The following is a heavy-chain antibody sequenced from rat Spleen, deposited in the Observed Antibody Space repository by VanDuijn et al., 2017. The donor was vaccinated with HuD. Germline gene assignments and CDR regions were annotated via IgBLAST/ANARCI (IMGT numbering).Heavy chain of an antibody. CDR3: ATDGYYDGRYYSVNAMDA. Sequence: EVQLVESGGGLVQPGRSLKLSCVASGFTFSYYGMHWIRQAPTKGLEWVASISPSGATTNHRDSVKGRFTISRDNGKNTLYLQMDSLRSEDTATYYCATDGYYDGRYYSVNAMDAWGQGASVTVSS. V-gene: IGHV5-19*01. D-gene: IGHD1-12*02. CDR2: ISPSGATT. J-gene: IGHJ4*01. CDR1: GFTFSYYG.